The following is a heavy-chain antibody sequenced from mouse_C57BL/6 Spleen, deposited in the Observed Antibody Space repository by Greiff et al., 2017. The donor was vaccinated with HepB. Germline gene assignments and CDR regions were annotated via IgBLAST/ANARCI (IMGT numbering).Heavy chain of an antibody. V-gene: IGHV1-39*01. J-gene: IGHJ4*01. CDR1: GYSFTNYN. D-gene: IGHD2-2*01. Sequence: EVQLQQSGPELVKPGASVKISCKASGYSFTNYNMNWVKQSNGKSLEWIGVINPNYGTTSYNQKFKGKATLTVDQSSSTAYMQLNSLTSEDSAVYYCATLLDYGYGGGAMDYWGQGTSVTVSS. CDR2: INPNYGTT. CDR3: ATLLDYGYGGGAMDY.